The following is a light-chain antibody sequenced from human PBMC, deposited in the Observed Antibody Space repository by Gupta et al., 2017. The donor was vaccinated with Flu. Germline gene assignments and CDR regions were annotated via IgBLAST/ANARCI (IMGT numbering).Light chain of an antibody. CDR1: SSDVGAYNS. V-gene: IGLV2-11*01. CDR3: CSYAGSYTWA. CDR2: DST. Sequence: QSALTQPRSVSGSPGQSVTISCTGTSSDVGAYNSVSWYQQHPGKAPKLMRYDSTKRPSGVPDRCSGSKSVNTASLTISGLRAEDEADDYCCSYAGSYTWACGGGTKLTVL. J-gene: IGLJ3*02.